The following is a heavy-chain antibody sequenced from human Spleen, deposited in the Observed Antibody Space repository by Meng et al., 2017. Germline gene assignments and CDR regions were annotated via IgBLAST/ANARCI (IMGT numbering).Heavy chain of an antibody. CDR2: MKSNVDGGTV. Sequence: VQLVESGGGFVEPGGSLRLSCAASGFTFSNPWMPGVRQAPGKGLEWIGRMKSNVDGGTVDYAAAVKGRFFISRDDSENTFYLQMNSLKTEDTAVYYCSGHVDYWGHGTLVTVSS. CDR3: SGHVDY. J-gene: IGHJ4*01. V-gene: IGHV3-15*01. CDR1: GFTFSNPW.